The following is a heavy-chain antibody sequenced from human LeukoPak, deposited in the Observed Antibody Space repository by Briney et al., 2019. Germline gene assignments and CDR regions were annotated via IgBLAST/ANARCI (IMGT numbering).Heavy chain of an antibody. CDR1: GFTFSSYA. V-gene: IGHV3-23*01. CDR2: ISGSGGST. D-gene: IGHD6-13*01. CDR3: AKDSSWYPWGDYYYYYGMDA. Sequence: GGSLRLSCAASGFTFSSYAMSWVRQAPGKGLEWVSAISGSGGSTYYADSVKGRFTISRDNSKNTLYLQMNSLRAEDTAVYYCAKDSSWYPWGDYYYYYGMDAWGQGTTVTVYS. J-gene: IGHJ6*02.